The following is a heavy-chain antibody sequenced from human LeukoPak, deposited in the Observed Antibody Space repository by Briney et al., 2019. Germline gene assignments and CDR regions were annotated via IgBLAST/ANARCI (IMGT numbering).Heavy chain of an antibody. V-gene: IGHV3-48*01. D-gene: IGHD3-22*01. J-gene: IGHJ4*02. CDR2: ISSSSSTI. Sequence: GSLRLSCAASGFTFSSYSMNWVRQAPGKGLEWVSYISSSSSTIYYADSVKGRFTISRDNAKNSLYLQMNSLRADDTAVYYCASHPRYYYDSSGDYWGQGTLVTVSS. CDR1: GFTFSSYS. CDR3: ASHPRYYYDSSGDY.